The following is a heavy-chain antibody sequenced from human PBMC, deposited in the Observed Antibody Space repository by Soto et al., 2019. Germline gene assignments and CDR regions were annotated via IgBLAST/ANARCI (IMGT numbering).Heavy chain of an antibody. CDR1: GGTFSSYA. CDR3: ARAWSVTSYYYYYGMDV. Sequence: ASVKVSCKASGGTFSSYAISWVRQAPVQGLEWMGWMNPNSGNTDYAQKFQGRVTMTRNTSISTAYMELSSLRSEDTAVYYCARAWSVTSYYYYYGMDVWGQGTTVTVSS. CDR2: MNPNSGNT. D-gene: IGHD4-4*01. J-gene: IGHJ6*02. V-gene: IGHV1-8*02.